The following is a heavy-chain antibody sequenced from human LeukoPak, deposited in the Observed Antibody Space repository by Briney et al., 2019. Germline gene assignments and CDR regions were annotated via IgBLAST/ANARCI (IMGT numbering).Heavy chain of an antibody. D-gene: IGHD6-13*01. CDR1: GYTFTSYG. CDR3: ARDRYSSSWYQPFDY. V-gene: IGHV1-18*01. Sequence: GASVKVSCKASGYTFTSYGIRWVRQAPGQGLEWMGWISAYNGNTNYAQKLQGRVTMTTDTSTSTACMELRSLRSDDTAVYYCARDRYSSSWYQPFDYWGQGTLVTVSS. CDR2: ISAYNGNT. J-gene: IGHJ4*02.